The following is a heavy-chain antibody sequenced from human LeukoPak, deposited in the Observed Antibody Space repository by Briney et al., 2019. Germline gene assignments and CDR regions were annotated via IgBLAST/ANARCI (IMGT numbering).Heavy chain of an antibody. Sequence: PSETLSLTCTVSGGSISSYYWSWIRQPPGKGLEWIGYIYYSGTTNYNPSLKSRVTISVDTSKNQFSLKLSSVTAADTAVYYCARGAVVAATPHWFDPWGQGTLVTVSS. V-gene: IGHV4-59*12. D-gene: IGHD2-15*01. CDR3: ARGAVVAATPHWFDP. CDR2: IYYSGTT. CDR1: GGSISSYY. J-gene: IGHJ5*02.